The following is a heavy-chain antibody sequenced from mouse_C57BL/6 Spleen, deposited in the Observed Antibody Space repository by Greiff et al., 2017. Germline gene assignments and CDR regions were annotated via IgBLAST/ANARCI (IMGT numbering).Heavy chain of an antibody. Sequence: QVQLQQPGAELVKPGASVKLSCKASGYTFTSYWMHRVKQKPGQGLEWIGMIHPNSGSTNYNEKFKSKATLTVDKSSSPAYMQLSSLTSEDSAVYYCASSFTTVVAYYYAMDYWGQGASVTVST. J-gene: IGHJ4*01. D-gene: IGHD1-1*01. CDR3: ASSFTTVVAYYYAMDY. CDR1: GYTFTSYW. CDR2: IHPNSGST. V-gene: IGHV1-64*01.